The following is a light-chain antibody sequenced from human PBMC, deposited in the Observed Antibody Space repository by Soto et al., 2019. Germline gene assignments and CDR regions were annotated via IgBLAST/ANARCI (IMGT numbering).Light chain of an antibody. CDR3: QQYENLPT. J-gene: IGKJ5*01. CDR1: QNINNY. V-gene: IGKV1-33*01. CDR2: DAS. Sequence: DIQMTQSPSSRSASLGDRVTITCQASQNINNYLNWYQQKPGRAAKLLIYDASNLEAGVPSRFRGSGSGTDFTFTISRLQPEDIATYYCQQYENLPTFGQGTRLEI.